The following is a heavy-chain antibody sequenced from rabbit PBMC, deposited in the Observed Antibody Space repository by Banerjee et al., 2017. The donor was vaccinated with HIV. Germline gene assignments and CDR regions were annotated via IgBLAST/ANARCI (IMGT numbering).Heavy chain of an antibody. V-gene: IGHV1S40*01. CDR2: IYSSSGST. CDR1: GIDFSSYYY. CDR3: ARGSGDSGNGYGL. Sequence: QSLEESGGDLVKPGASLTLTCTASGIDFSSYYYMCWVRQAPGKGLEWIACIYSSSGSTYYASWAKGRFTISKTSSTTVTLQMTSLTAADTATYFCARGSGDSGNGYGLWGQGTLVTVS. J-gene: IGHJ3*01. D-gene: IGHD6-1*01.